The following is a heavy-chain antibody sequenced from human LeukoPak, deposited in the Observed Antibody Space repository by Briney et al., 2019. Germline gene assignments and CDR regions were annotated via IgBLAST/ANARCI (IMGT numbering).Heavy chain of an antibody. CDR3: VRDGRPLDY. Sequence: GRSLRLSCTASGFTFDNYWMTWVRQPPGKGLEWVANIKQDGGERYYVYSVRGRFTISRDNSKNSLYLQMNSLRAEDTAVYYCVRDGRPLDYWGQGTLVIVS. CDR2: IKQDGGER. J-gene: IGHJ4*02. V-gene: IGHV3-7*01. CDR1: GFTFDNYW. D-gene: IGHD3/OR15-3a*01.